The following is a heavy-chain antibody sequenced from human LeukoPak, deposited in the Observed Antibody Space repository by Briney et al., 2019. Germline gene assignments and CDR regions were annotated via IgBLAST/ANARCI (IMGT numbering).Heavy chain of an antibody. Sequence: SETLSLTCTVSGGSITSYYWSWIRQPAGKGLEWIGRIYTSGSTNYTPSLKSRVTMSVDTSKNQFSLKLDSVTAADTAVYYCASDKVVTALGIFDYWGQGTLVTVSS. D-gene: IGHD2-21*02. V-gene: IGHV4-4*07. CDR3: ASDKVVTALGIFDY. CDR1: GGSITSYY. J-gene: IGHJ4*02. CDR2: IYTSGST.